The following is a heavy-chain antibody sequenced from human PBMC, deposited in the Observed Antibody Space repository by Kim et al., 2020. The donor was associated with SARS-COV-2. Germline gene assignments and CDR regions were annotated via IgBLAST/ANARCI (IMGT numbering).Heavy chain of an antibody. J-gene: IGHJ4*02. D-gene: IGHD2-2*02. V-gene: IGHV3-33*01. Sequence: YADSVKGRFTISRDNSKNTLYLQMNSLRAEDTAVYYCARDFVYPNYYFDYWGQGTLVTVSS. CDR3: ARDFVYPNYYFDY.